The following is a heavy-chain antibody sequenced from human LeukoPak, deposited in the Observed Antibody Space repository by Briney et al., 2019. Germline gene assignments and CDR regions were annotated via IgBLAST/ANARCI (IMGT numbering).Heavy chain of an antibody. CDR2: IYYSGST. V-gene: IGHV4-39*07. D-gene: IGHD3-22*01. Sequence: ETLSLTCTVSGGSIISSSYYWDWIRQPPGKGLEWIGSIYYSGSTYYNPSLKSRVTISVDTSKSQFSLKVSSVTAADTAVYYCARDRFDDSSGYYYHYYYYMDVWGKGTTVTVSS. CDR3: ARDRFDDSSGYYYHYYYYMDV. CDR1: GGSIISSSYY. J-gene: IGHJ6*03.